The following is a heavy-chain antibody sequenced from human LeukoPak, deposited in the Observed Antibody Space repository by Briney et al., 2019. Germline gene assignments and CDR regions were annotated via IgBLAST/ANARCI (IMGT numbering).Heavy chain of an antibody. J-gene: IGHJ5*02. Sequence: GASVKVSCKASGYTFTSYGISWVRQAPGQGLEWMGWISAYNGNTNYAQKFQGRVTITADKSTSTAYMELSSLRSEDTAVYYCASDRYDYVWGSYRYTGVSWGQGTLVTVSS. CDR1: GYTFTSYG. CDR3: ASDRYDYVWGSYRYTGVS. CDR2: ISAYNGNT. V-gene: IGHV1-18*01. D-gene: IGHD3-16*02.